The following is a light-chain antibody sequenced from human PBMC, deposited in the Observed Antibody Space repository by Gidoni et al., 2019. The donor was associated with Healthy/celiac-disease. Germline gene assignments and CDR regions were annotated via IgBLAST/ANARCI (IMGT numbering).Light chain of an antibody. Sequence: AVRITLPPSPFSASTGDRVTTTCRASQGISSYLAWYQQKPGKAPKLLIYAASTLQSGVPARFSGSGSGTDFTLTISSLQSEDFAIYYCQQYYSYPRTFGEXTKVEIK. V-gene: IGKV1-8*01. CDR1: QGISSY. CDR2: AAS. J-gene: IGKJ4*02. CDR3: QQYYSYPRT.